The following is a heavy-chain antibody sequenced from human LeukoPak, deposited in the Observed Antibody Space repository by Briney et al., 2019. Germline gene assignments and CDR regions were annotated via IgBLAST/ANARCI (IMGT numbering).Heavy chain of an antibody. J-gene: IGHJ4*02. CDR3: AKDLAGSGSYSSDC. D-gene: IGHD1-26*01. V-gene: IGHV3-23*01. CDR2: ISGSGGST. Sequence: PGGSLRLSCAASGFTFSNYAMNWVRQAPGRGLEWVSAISGSGGSTYYADSVKGRFTISRDNSKNTLYLQMNSLRAEDTAVYYCAKDLAGSGSYSSDCWGQGTLVTVSS. CDR1: GFTFSNYA.